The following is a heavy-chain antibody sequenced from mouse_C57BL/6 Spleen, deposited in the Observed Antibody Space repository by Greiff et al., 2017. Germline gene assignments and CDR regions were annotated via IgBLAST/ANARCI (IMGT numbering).Heavy chain of an antibody. CDR2: IDPETGGT. CDR3: TRDNGSSYRFAY. D-gene: IGHD1-1*01. CDR1: GYTFTDYE. V-gene: IGHV1-15*01. J-gene: IGHJ3*01. Sequence: QVQLQQSGAELVRPGASVTLSCKASGYTFTDYEMHWVKRTPVHGLEWIGAIDPETGGTAYNQKFKGKAILTADKSSSTAYMELRSMNSEDSAVYYCTRDNGSSYRFAYWGQGTLVTVSA.